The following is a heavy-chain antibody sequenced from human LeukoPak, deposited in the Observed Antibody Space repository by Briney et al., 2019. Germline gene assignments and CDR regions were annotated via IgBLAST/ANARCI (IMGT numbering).Heavy chain of an antibody. V-gene: IGHV1-18*01. CDR1: GYTFTSYG. J-gene: IGHJ4*02. D-gene: IGHD3-22*01. Sequence: ASVKVSCKASGYTFTSYGISWVRQAPGQGLEWMGWISAYNGNTNYAQKLQGRVTMTTDTSTSTAYMELRSLRSDDTAVNYCAREGYEYDSSGYYTYWGQGTLVTVSS. CDR3: AREGYEYDSSGYYTY. CDR2: ISAYNGNT.